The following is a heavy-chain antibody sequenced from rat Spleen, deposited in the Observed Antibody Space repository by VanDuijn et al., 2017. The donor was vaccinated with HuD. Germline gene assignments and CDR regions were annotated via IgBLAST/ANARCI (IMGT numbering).Heavy chain of an antibody. Sequence: EVQLVESGGGLVQPGRSMKLSCAVSGFTFSDYYMAWVRQAPNKGLEWVASICYEGSSTYYGDSVKGRFTISRDNAKNTLYLQMDSLRSEDTATYYCARHPNTFAYWGQGTLVTVSS. D-gene: IGHD3-2*01. CDR2: ICYEGSST. CDR1: GFTFSDYY. J-gene: IGHJ3*01. V-gene: IGHV5-22*01. CDR3: ARHPNTFAY.